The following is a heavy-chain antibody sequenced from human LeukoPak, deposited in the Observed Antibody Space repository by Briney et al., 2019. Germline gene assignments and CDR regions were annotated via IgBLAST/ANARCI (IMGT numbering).Heavy chain of an antibody. CDR2: ITPSGTAT. V-gene: IGHV3-11*04. CDR1: GFTFSDFY. D-gene: IGHD1-26*01. Sequence: PGGSLRLSCAASGFTFSDFYMSWIRQAPGKGLEWVSYITPSGTATYYADSVKGRFTISRDNAKNSLYLQMNSLRAEDTAVYYCARDYRELGFDYWGQGTLVTVSS. J-gene: IGHJ4*02. CDR3: ARDYRELGFDY.